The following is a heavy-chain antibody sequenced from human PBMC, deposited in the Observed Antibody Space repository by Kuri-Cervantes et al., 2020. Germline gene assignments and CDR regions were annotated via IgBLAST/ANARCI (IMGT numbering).Heavy chain of an antibody. Sequence: LSLTCAASGFTFSSYAMSWVRQAPGKGLEWVSAISGSGGSTYYADSVKGRFTISRDNSKNTLYLQMNSLRAEDTAVYYCAKDRVGGYGSGSYPFDYWGQGTLVTVSS. CDR2: ISGSGGST. CDR1: GFTFSSYA. J-gene: IGHJ4*02. D-gene: IGHD3-10*01. CDR3: AKDRVGGYGSGSYPFDY. V-gene: IGHV3-23*01.